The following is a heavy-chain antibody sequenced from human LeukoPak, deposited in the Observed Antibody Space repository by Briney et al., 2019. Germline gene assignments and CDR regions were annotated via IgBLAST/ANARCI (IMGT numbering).Heavy chain of an antibody. V-gene: IGHV1-24*01. J-gene: IGHJ4*02. Sequence: EASVNVSCKVSGYTLTELSMHWMRQAPGKGLEWMGGFDPEDGETIYAQKFQGRVTMTEDTSTDTAYMELSSLRSEDTAVYYCATLRHYSSGKYYFDYWGQGTLVTVSS. CDR2: FDPEDGET. CDR3: ATLRHYSSGKYYFDY. D-gene: IGHD3-22*01. CDR1: GYTLTELS.